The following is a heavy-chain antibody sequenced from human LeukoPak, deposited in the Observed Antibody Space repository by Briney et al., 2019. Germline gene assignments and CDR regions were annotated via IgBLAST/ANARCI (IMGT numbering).Heavy chain of an antibody. CDR2: IRGSGETT. V-gene: IGHV3-23*01. CDR3: AKDLSSGTGRGFDY. Sequence: GGSLRLSCAASGITFSGSGMSWVRQAPGKGLEWVSGIRGSGETTYYAESVKGRFIIQRDNSKNTLYLQMNSLRAEDTALYYCAKDLSSGTGRGFDYWGQGTLVTVSS. D-gene: IGHD3/OR15-3a*01. J-gene: IGHJ4*02. CDR1: GITFSGSG.